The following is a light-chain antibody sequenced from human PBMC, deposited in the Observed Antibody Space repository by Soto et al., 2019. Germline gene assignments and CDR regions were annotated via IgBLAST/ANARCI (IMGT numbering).Light chain of an antibody. V-gene: IGLV2-14*03. CDR3: TSWTTSTTMI. CDR1: SSDISAYNF. J-gene: IGLJ2*01. Sequence: QSVLTQPASGSGSPGQSITFSCTGTSSDISAYNFVSWYQQHPGKAPKLMLYDVNIRPSGVSNRFSGSKSGNTASLTISGLQAEDEADYYCTSWTTSTTMIFGGGTKVTVL. CDR2: DVN.